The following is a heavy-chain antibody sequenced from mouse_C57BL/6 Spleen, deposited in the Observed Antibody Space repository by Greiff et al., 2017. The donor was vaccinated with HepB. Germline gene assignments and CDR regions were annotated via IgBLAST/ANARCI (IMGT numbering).Heavy chain of an antibody. J-gene: IGHJ2*01. Sequence: VQGVESGPELVKPGASVKISCKASGYAFSSSWMNWVKQRPGKGLEWIGRIYPGDGDTNYNGKFKGKATLTADKSSSTAYMQLSSLTSEDSAVYFCASTAQATYFDYWGQGTTLTVSS. CDR2: IYPGDGDT. V-gene: IGHV1-82*01. CDR1: GYAFSSSW. CDR3: ASTAQATYFDY. D-gene: IGHD3-2*02.